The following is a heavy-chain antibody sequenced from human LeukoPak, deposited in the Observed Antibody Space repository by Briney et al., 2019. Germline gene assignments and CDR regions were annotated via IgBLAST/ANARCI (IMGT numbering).Heavy chain of an antibody. Sequence: SETLSLTCSVSGGSISSLYWSWIRQPPGKGLEWIGEINHSGSTNYNPSLKSRVTISVDTSKNQFSLKLSSVTAADTAVYYCARGIQLWRTLDYWGQGTLVTVSS. CDR2: INHSGST. D-gene: IGHD5-18*01. J-gene: IGHJ4*02. CDR1: GGSISSLY. CDR3: ARGIQLWRTLDY. V-gene: IGHV4-34*01.